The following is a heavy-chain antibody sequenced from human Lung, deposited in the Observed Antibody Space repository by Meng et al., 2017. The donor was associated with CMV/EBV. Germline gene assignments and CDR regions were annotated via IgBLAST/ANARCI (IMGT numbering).Heavy chain of an antibody. CDR2: IPQRGSS. Sequence: VEVRGAGPAIVKPPAPLSPPCPVSGDSSTNHNWWAWVRQPPGKGLEWIGEIPQRGSSAYNPSLKSRVSMSIDKSKNQFSLKLTSVTAADTAVYHCLRRSGGSVWGQGTLVTVSS. J-gene: IGHJ1*01. CDR1: GDSSTNHNW. V-gene: IGHV4-4*03. CDR3: LRRSGGSV. D-gene: IGHD3-10*01.